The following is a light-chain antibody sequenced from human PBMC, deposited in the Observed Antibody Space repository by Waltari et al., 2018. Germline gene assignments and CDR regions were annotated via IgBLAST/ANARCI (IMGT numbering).Light chain of an antibody. J-gene: IGLJ1*01. CDR1: SSDVGTYNR. CDR3: CSFTTTTTYL. V-gene: IGLV2-18*02. Sequence: QSALTQPPSVSGSPGQSVTISCTGTSSDVGTYNRVSWYPQSPGTAPKLIIYEVTNRPTWVPARFSGSKSGNTASLTIYGLQAGDEAYYYCCSFTTTTTYLFGTGTRVTVL. CDR2: EVT.